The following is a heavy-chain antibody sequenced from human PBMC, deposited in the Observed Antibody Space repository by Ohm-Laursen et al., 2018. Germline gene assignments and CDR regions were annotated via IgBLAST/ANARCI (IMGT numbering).Heavy chain of an antibody. CDR2: IYYSGGT. V-gene: IGHV4-59*01. Sequence: SDTLSLTCTVSGGSISSYYWSWIRQPPGKGLKWIGYIYYSGGTNYNPSLQSRVTISVDTSKNQFSLNLSSVTAADTAMYYCARDRKYFQHWGQGTLVTVSS. CDR1: GGSISSYY. CDR3: ARDRKYFQH. J-gene: IGHJ1*01.